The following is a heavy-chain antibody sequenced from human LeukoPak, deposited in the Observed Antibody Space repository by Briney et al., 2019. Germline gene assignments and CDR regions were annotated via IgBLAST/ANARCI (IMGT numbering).Heavy chain of an antibody. D-gene: IGHD3-10*01. CDR1: GYTFTRYD. CDR2: MNPNSGNT. V-gene: IGHV1-8*03. CDR3: ARVFKSQGIDP. J-gene: IGHJ5*02. Sequence: GASVKVSCKASGYTFTRYDINWVRQATGQGLEWMGWMNPNSGNTGYAQKFQGRVTITRNTSISTAYMELSSLRSEDTAVYYCARVFKSQGIDPWGQGTVVTVSS.